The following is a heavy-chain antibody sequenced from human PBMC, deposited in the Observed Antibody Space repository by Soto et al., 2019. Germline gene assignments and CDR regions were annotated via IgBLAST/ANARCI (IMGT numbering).Heavy chain of an antibody. D-gene: IGHD1-7*01. J-gene: IGHJ6*02. CDR3: ARWGRNSDYYGTDV. Sequence: GGSVRFSCKACGYTFTSYGISWVRQALGQGLEWMGWISAYNGNTNYAQKLQGRVTMTTDTSTSTAYMELRSLRSDDTAVYYCARWGRNSDYYGTDVWGQGTTVTVSS. V-gene: IGHV1-18*04. CDR1: GYTFTSYG. CDR2: ISAYNGNT.